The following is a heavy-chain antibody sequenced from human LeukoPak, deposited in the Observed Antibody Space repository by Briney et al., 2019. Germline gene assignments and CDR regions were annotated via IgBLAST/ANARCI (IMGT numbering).Heavy chain of an antibody. CDR2: IYYSGST. CDR1: GGSISSYY. V-gene: IGHV4-59*01. D-gene: IGHD1-26*01. J-gene: IGHJ4*02. CDR3: ARARGIVDY. Sequence: SETLSLTCTVSGGSISSYYWSWIRQPPGKGLEWIGYIYYSGSTNYNPSLKSRVTISVDTSKNQFSLKLSSVTAADTAVYYCARARGIVDYWGQGTLVTVSS.